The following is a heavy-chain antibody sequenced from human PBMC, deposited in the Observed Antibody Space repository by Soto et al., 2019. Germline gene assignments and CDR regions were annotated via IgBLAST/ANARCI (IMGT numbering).Heavy chain of an antibody. V-gene: IGHV5-51*01. CDR1: GFTFTSYW. D-gene: IGHD2-2*01. Sequence: GESLKISCKASGFTFTSYWIAWVRQMPGKGLEWMGIIYPGDSDTSYSPSFQGQVTISADKSINTAYLQWSSLKASDTAMYYCAKHEGYCSSTTCFAWLDYWGQGTLVTVSS. CDR3: AKHEGYCSSTTCFAWLDY. CDR2: IYPGDSDT. J-gene: IGHJ4*02.